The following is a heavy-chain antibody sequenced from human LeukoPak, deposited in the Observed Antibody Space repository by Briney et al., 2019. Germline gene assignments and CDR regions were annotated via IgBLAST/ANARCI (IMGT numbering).Heavy chain of an antibody. V-gene: IGHV3-30*04. J-gene: IGHJ4*02. D-gene: IGHD6-6*01. CDR3: ASVVVSSSSDYFDY. CDR1: GFTFSNYA. CDR2: TSYDESNK. Sequence: GKSLRLSCAASGFTFSNYAMHWVRQAPGKGLEWVAVTSYDESNKYYADSVKGRFTISRDNSKKTLYLQMNSLRGEDTAVYYCASVVVSSSSDYFDYWGQGTLVIVSS.